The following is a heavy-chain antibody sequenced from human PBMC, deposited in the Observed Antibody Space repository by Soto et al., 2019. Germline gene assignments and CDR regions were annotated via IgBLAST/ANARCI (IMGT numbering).Heavy chain of an antibody. D-gene: IGHD3-3*01. V-gene: IGHV3-74*01. CDR1: GFTFSSYL. CDR3: ARVVYDFWSGYYYVGGMDV. J-gene: IGHJ6*02. Sequence: PGGSLRLSCAASGFTFSSYLMHWVRQAPGKGLVWVSRINSDGSSTSYADSVKGRFTISRDNAKNTLYLQMNSLRAEDTAVYYCARVVYDFWSGYYYVGGMDVWGQGTTVTVSS. CDR2: INSDGSST.